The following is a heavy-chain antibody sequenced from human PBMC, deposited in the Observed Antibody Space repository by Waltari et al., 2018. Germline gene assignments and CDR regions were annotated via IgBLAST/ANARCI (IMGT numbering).Heavy chain of an antibody. D-gene: IGHD2-2*01. CDR2: CRGRGGKT. J-gene: IGHJ4*02. CDR3: AKHFTDMVVVPANF. CDR1: GVTFNSHA. V-gene: IGHV3-23*01. Sequence: EVQLLESGGGLVQPGGSLRLSCTASGVTFNSHAMSWVRQAPGEGGGWVSRCRGRGGKTNYADSVKGRVTMSRDSSRNTLYLQMNSLRAEDTALYYCAKHFTDMVVVPANFWGPGTLVTVSS.